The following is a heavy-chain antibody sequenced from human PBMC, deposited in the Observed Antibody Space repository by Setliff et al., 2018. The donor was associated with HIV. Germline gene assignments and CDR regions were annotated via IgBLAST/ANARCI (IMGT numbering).Heavy chain of an antibody. D-gene: IGHD2-21*02. J-gene: IGHJ6*02. CDR2: INAGNGNT. CDR3: ASSDCGGDCYSYYYYGMDV. Sequence: GASVKVSCKASGYTFSYAMHWVRQAPGQRLEWMGWINAGNGNTKYSQKFQGRVTITRDTSASTAYMELSSRRSEDTAVYYCASSDCGGDCYSYYYYGMDVWGQGTTVTVSS. CDR1: GYTFSYA. V-gene: IGHV1-3*01.